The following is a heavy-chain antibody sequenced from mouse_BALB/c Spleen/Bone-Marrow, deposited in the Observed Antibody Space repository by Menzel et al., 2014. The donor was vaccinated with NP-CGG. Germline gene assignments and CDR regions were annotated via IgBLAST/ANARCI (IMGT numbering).Heavy chain of an antibody. V-gene: IGHV1-61*01. Sequence: VQLQQSGAELVRPGASVKLSCKASGYSFXSYWMNWVKQRPGQGLEWIGMIHPSDSETRLNQKFKDKATLTVDKSSSTAYMQLSSPTSEDSAVYYCARRGYGYDRDWYFDVWGAGTTVTVSS. CDR2: IHPSDSET. J-gene: IGHJ1*01. D-gene: IGHD2-2*01. CDR1: GYSFXSYW. CDR3: ARRGYGYDRDWYFDV.